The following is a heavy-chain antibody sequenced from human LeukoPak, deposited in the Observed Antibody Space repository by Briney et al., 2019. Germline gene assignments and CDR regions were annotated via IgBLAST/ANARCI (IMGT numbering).Heavy chain of an antibody. D-gene: IGHD5/OR15-5a*01. V-gene: IGHV3-48*04. CDR2: IRSSSET. CDR3: ARDSTITTPSLYYYGMDV. J-gene: IGHJ6*02. CDR1: GFIFSQYS. Sequence: GGSLRLSCAASGFIFSQYSMNWVRQAPGKGLEWVSHIRSSSETFYADSVKGRFTISRDNAKNSLYLQMNSLRAEDTAVYYCARDSTITTPSLYYYGMDVWGQGTTVTVSS.